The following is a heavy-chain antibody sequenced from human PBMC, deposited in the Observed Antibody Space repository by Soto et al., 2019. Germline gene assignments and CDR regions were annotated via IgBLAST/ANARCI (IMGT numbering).Heavy chain of an antibody. V-gene: IGHV4-39*01. D-gene: IGHD6-13*01. CDR2: IYYSGST. CDR1: GGSISSSSYY. J-gene: IGHJ6*02. CDR3: ASEVGIAAARYGMDV. Sequence: QLQLQESGPGLVKPSETLSLTCTVSGGSISSSSYYWGWIRQPPGKGLEWIGSIYYSGSTYYNPSLKSRVTISVDTSKNQFSLKLSSVTAADTAVYYCASEVGIAAARYGMDVWGQGTTVTVSS.